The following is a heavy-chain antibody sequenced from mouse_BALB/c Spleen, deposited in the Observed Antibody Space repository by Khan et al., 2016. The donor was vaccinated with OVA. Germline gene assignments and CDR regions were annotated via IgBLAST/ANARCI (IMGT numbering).Heavy chain of an antibody. CDR2: INPSTGYT. V-gene: IGHV1-7*01. CDR1: GYTFTSYW. D-gene: IGHD1-1*01. J-gene: IGHJ3*01. CDR3: TRRGRFGIFVY. Sequence: VQLQQSGAELANPGASVKMSCKASGYTFTSYWMHWVKQRPGQGLEWIGFINPSTGYTEYNQKFKDKATLTTDKSSSTAYMQLSSLTFEDSAVYYCTRRGRFGIFVYWGQGTLVTVSA.